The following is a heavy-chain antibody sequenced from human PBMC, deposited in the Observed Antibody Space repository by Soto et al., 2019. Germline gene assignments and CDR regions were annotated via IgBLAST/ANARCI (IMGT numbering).Heavy chain of an antibody. Sequence: GGSLSLSCAASGFTFSDYYMSWIRQAPGKGLEWVSYISSSSSYTNYADSVKGRFTISRDNAKNSLYLQMNSLRAEDTAVYYCAREDEWRDDYGDYVWYFDYWGQGTLVTVSS. V-gene: IGHV3-11*06. CDR2: ISSSSSYT. CDR1: GFTFSDYY. CDR3: AREDEWRDDYGDYVWYFDY. D-gene: IGHD4-17*01. J-gene: IGHJ4*02.